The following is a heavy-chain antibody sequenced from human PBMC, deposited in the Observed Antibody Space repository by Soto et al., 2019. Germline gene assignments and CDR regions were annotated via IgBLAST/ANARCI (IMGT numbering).Heavy chain of an antibody. CDR3: ARALTAQYCGGDCWNFDY. V-gene: IGHV3-21*01. D-gene: IGHD2-21*02. J-gene: IGHJ4*02. Sequence: GGSLRLSCAASGFTFSSYSMNWVRQAPGKGLEWVSSISSSSSYIYYADSVKGRFTISRDNAKNSLYLQMNSLRAEDTAVYYCARALTAQYCGGDCWNFDYWGQGTLVTVSS. CDR1: GFTFSSYS. CDR2: ISSSSSYI.